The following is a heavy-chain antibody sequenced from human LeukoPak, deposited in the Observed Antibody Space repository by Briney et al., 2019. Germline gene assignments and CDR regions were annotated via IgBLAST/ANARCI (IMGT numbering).Heavy chain of an antibody. D-gene: IGHD3-16*01. CDR2: IKQHGNEK. CDR3: ARVRGGYYFDY. J-gene: IGHJ4*02. V-gene: IGHV3-7*05. Sequence: PGGSLRLSRAASGFIFSSYWMTWVRQAPGKGLEWVANIKQHGNEKYYVDSVKGRFTISRDNAKNSPHLQMNSLRAEDTAVYYCARVRGGYYFDYWGQGTLVTVSS. CDR1: GFIFSSYW.